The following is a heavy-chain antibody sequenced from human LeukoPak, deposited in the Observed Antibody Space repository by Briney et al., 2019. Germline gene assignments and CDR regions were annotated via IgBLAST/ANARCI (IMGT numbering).Heavy chain of an antibody. D-gene: IGHD6-13*01. Sequence: PGRSLRLSCAASGFTFDDYAMHWVRQAPGKGLEWVSGISWNSGSIGYADSVKGRFIISRDNAKNSLYLQMNSLRAEDTALYYCAKDSLIAAAGTGWFDPWGQGTLVTVSS. J-gene: IGHJ5*02. CDR1: GFTFDDYA. CDR3: AKDSLIAAAGTGWFDP. CDR2: ISWNSGSI. V-gene: IGHV3-9*01.